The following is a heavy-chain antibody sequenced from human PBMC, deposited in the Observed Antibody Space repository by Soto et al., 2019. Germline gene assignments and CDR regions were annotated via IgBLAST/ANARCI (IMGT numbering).Heavy chain of an antibody. D-gene: IGHD1-26*01. CDR2: ISSSGSTI. Sequence: GGSLRLSCAASGFTFSSYEMNWVRQAPGKGLEWVSYISSSGSTIYYADSVKGRFTISRDNAKNSLYLQMNSLRAEDTAVYYCARDNLSGSYYENYFEYWGQGPLV. J-gene: IGHJ4*02. V-gene: IGHV3-48*03. CDR1: GFTFSSYE. CDR3: ARDNLSGSYYENYFEY.